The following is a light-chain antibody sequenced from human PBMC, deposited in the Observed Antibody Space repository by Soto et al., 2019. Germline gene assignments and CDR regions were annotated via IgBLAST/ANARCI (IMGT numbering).Light chain of an antibody. CDR1: SSDIGRYNH. V-gene: IGLV2-14*03. CDR2: DVT. J-gene: IGLJ1*01. Sequence: QSALTQPASVSGSPGQSITISCTGTSSDIGRYNHVSWYQQHPGKAPKVMIYDVTNRPSGISNRFSGSKSGNTASLTISGLQAEDEADYYCCSFTDSATDVFGSGTKLSVL. CDR3: CSFTDSATDV.